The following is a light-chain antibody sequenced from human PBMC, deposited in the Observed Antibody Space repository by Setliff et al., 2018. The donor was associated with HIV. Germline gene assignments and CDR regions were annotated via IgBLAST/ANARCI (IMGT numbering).Light chain of an antibody. CDR1: SDDIGRYYY. CDR2: DVS. Sequence: QSALTQPASVSGFPGQAITISCTGTSDDIGRYYYVSWYQQLPGKAPKLIMYDVSHRPAGVSTRFSGSKSGDTASLTISGLQAEDEAHYYCTSYTINTLYVFGSGTKVTVL. CDR3: TSYTINTLYV. J-gene: IGLJ1*01. V-gene: IGLV2-14*03.